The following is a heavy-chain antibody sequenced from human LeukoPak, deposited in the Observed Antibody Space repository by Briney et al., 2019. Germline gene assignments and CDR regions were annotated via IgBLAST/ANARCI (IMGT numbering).Heavy chain of an antibody. V-gene: IGHV4-39*01. J-gene: IGHJ4*02. CDR1: GVSISSSNSY. CDR2: IYYTGNT. Sequence: SETLSLTCTVSGVSISSSNSYWGWIRQPPGKILEWIGSIYYTGNTYYNASLKSRVTISIDTSKNQISLRLSSVTAADTAVYYCARASYSYDINGWVPFDYWGQGTLVTVSS. D-gene: IGHD3-22*01. CDR3: ARASYSYDINGWVPFDY.